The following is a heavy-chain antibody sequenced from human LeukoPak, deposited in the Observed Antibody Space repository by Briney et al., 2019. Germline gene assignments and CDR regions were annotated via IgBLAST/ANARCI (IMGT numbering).Heavy chain of an antibody. V-gene: IGHV3-21*01. D-gene: IGHD1-1*01. CDR1: GFTFGSYT. CDR2: IFSTCTNI. J-gene: IGHJ4*02. Sequence: GSLRLSCAASGFTFGSYTMNWVRQAPGKGLEWVSSIFSTCTNIYYAGSVKGRFTISRDNAKTSLYLQMNSLGAEGAAVYYGGRGYNYFYYWGQGTMVTVPT. CDR3: GRGYNYFYY.